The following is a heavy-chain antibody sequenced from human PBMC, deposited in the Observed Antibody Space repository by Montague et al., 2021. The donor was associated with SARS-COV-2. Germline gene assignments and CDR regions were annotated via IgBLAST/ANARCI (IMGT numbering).Heavy chain of an antibody. CDR1: GGSTTSFY. CDR2: IYHSGTT. D-gene: IGHD2-21*01. Sequence: SETLSLTCIVSGGSTTSFYWSWIRQPPGKGLEWIGYIYHSGTTHYSPSLKSRVAISLDTSKNQFSLTLNSVTAADTAVYYCARPSMVSRNYYYYGIDVWGQGTTVTVSS. J-gene: IGHJ6*02. V-gene: IGHV4-59*01. CDR3: ARPSMVSRNYYYYGIDV.